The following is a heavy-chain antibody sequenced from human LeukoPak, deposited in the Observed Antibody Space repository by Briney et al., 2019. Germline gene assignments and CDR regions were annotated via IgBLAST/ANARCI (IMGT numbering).Heavy chain of an antibody. Sequence: SGGSLRLSCAASGFTFSSYSMNWVRQAPGKGLEWVSSISSSSSYIYYADSVKGRFTISRDNAKNSLYLQMNSLRAEDTAVYYCARVAAARLWGDLDYWGQGTLVTVSS. V-gene: IGHV3-21*01. CDR1: GFTFSSYS. CDR3: ARVAAARLWGDLDY. CDR2: ISSSSSYI. J-gene: IGHJ4*02. D-gene: IGHD6-6*01.